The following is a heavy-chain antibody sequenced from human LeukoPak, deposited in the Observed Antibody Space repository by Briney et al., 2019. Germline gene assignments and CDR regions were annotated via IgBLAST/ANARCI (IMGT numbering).Heavy chain of an antibody. V-gene: IGHV4-31*03. CDR2: IYYSGST. D-gene: IGHD1-26*01. CDR3: ARVVVGVDNWFDP. Sequence: SETLSLTCTVSGGSISNGGQYWSWIRQHPGKGLEWIGYIYYSGSTFYNPSLQSRLTISVDTSENQFSLKRSSVTAADTAVYYCARVVVGVDNWFDPWGQGTLVIVSS. J-gene: IGHJ5*02. CDR1: GGSISNGGQY.